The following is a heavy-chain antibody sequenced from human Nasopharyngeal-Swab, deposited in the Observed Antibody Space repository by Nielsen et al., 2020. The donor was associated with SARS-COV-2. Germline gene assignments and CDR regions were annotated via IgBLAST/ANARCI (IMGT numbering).Heavy chain of an antibody. D-gene: IGHD6-13*01. Sequence: SETLSLTCTVSGGSISSGDYYWLWIRQPPGKGLEWIGYIYYSGSTYYNPSLKSRVTISVDTSKNQFSLKLSSVTAADTAVYYCARVFEAAAGLDYWGQGTLVTVSS. V-gene: IGHV4-30-4*01. CDR3: ARVFEAAAGLDY. J-gene: IGHJ4*02. CDR2: IYYSGST. CDR1: GGSISSGDYY.